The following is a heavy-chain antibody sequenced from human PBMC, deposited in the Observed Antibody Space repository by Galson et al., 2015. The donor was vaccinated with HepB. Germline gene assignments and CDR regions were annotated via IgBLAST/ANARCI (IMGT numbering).Heavy chain of an antibody. CDR1: GGTFSSYA. V-gene: IGHV1-69*04. J-gene: IGHJ5*02. CDR3: ARVGFGELIQGWFDP. D-gene: IGHD3-10*01. CDR2: IIPILGIA. Sequence: SVKVSCKASGGTFSSYAISWVRQAPGQGLEWMGRIIPILGIANYAQKFQGRVTITADKSTSTAYMELSSLRSEDTAVYYCARVGFGELIQGWFDPWGQGTLVTVSS.